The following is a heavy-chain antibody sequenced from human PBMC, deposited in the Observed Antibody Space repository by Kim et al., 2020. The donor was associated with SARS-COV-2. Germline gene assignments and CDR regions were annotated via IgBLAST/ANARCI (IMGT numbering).Heavy chain of an antibody. D-gene: IGHD6-25*01. V-gene: IGHV1-18*04. J-gene: IGHJ6*02. CDR1: GYTFTSYG. CDR3: ARELAAPVYYYYGMDV. CDR2: ISAYNGNT. Sequence: ASVKVSCKASGYTFTSYGISWVRQAPGQGLEWMGWISAYNGNTNYAQKLQGRVTMTTDTSTSTAYMELRSLRSDDTAVYYCARELAAPVYYYYGMDVWGQGTTVTVSS.